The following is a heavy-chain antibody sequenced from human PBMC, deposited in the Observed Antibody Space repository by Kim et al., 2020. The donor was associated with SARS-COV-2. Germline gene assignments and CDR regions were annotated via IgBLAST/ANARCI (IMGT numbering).Heavy chain of an antibody. J-gene: IGHJ4*02. Sequence: KGRFTIARDNAKNSLYLQMNSLRDEDTAVYYCARDRYDFWSGYWVFDYWGQGTLVTVSS. V-gene: IGHV3-48*02. CDR3: ARDRYDFWSGYWVFDY. D-gene: IGHD3-3*01.